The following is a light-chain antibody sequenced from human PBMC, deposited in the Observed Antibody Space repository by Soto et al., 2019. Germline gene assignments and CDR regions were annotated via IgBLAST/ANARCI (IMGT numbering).Light chain of an antibody. J-gene: IGKJ1*01. CDR3: QQYGSSPRT. V-gene: IGKV3-20*01. CDR1: QSISSNY. Sequence: EIVMTQSPASLSVSPGERATLSCRASQSISSNYVAWYQQKPGQAPRLLIYGASSRATGIPDRFSGSGSGTDFTLTISRLEPEDFAVYYCQQYGSSPRTFGQGTKVDIK. CDR2: GAS.